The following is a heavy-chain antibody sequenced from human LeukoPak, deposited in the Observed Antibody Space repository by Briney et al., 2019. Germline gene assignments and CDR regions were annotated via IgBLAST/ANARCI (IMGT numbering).Heavy chain of an antibody. Sequence: PGGSLRLSCAASGFTFSSYAMSWVRQAPGKGLEWVPAISGSGGSTYYADSVKGRFTISRDNSKNTLYLQMNNLRAEDTAVYYCAKALRTGGAFDIWGQGAMVTVSS. J-gene: IGHJ3*02. D-gene: IGHD1-14*01. V-gene: IGHV3-23*01. CDR3: AKALRTGGAFDI. CDR1: GFTFSSYA. CDR2: ISGSGGST.